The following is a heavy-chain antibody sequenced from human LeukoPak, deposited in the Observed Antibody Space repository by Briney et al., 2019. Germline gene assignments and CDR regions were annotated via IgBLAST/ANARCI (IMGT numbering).Heavy chain of an antibody. CDR3: ARDRIVCSSTSCHYYYYYGMDV. CDR2: ISYDGSNK. J-gene: IGHJ6*02. CDR1: GFTFSSYG. V-gene: IGHV3-30*03. Sequence: GRSLRLSCAASGFTFSSYGMHWVRQAPGKGLEWVAVISYDGSNKYYADSVKGRFTISRDNSKNTLYLQMNSLRAEDTAVYYCARDRIVCSSTSCHYYYYYGMDVWGQGTTVTVSS. D-gene: IGHD2-2*01.